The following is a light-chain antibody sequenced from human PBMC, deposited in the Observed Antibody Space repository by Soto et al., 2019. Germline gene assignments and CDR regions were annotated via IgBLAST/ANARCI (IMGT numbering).Light chain of an antibody. CDR3: QQRNVWPPVT. J-gene: IGKJ5*01. CDR1: QVINSY. Sequence: DIQLTQSPSFLSASVGDRVTITCRASQVINSYLAWYQQKSGKAPKLLIYAASNLQSGVPSRFSGSGSGTEFTLTISSLEPEDSAVYYCQQRNVWPPVTFGQGTRLENK. V-gene: IGKV1-9*01. CDR2: AAS.